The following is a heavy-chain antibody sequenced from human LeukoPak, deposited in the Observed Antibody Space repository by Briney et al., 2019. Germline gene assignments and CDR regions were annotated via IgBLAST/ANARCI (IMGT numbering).Heavy chain of an antibody. CDR2: ISYDGSNK. CDR1: GFTFSSYA. D-gene: IGHD3-22*01. Sequence: PGGSLRLSCAASGFTFSSYAMHWVRQAPGKGLEWVAVISYDGSNKYYADSVKGRFTISRDNSKNTLYLQMNSLRAEDTAVYYCARAGSGYDFDAFDIWGQGTMVTVSS. V-gene: IGHV3-30-3*01. J-gene: IGHJ3*02. CDR3: ARAGSGYDFDAFDI.